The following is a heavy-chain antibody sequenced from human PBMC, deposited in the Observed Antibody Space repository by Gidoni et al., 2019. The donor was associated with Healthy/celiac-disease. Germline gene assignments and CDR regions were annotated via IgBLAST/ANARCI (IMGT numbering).Heavy chain of an antibody. CDR1: GFTFSSYG. CDR3: AKPFCGGDCYSFWYFDL. J-gene: IGHJ2*01. Sequence: QVQLVESGGGVVQPGRSLRLSCAASGFTFSSYGMHWVRQAPGKGLEGVAVISYDGSNKYYADYVKGRFTISRDNSKNTLYLQMNSLRAEDTAVYYCAKPFCGGDCYSFWYFDLWGRGTLVTVSS. V-gene: IGHV3-30*18. CDR2: ISYDGSNK. D-gene: IGHD2-21*02.